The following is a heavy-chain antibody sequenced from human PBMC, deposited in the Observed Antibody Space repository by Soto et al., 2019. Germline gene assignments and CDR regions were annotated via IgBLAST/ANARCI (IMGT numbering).Heavy chain of an antibody. Sequence: PGGSLRLSCAASGFTFSSYAMHWVRQAPGKGLEWVAVISYDGSNKYYADSVKGRFTISRDNSKNTLYLQMNSLRAEDTAVYYCARDPRSYDSSGLILAGAFDIWGQGTMVTVSS. CDR3: ARDPRSYDSSGLILAGAFDI. V-gene: IGHV3-30-3*01. D-gene: IGHD3-22*01. J-gene: IGHJ3*02. CDR1: GFTFSSYA. CDR2: ISYDGSNK.